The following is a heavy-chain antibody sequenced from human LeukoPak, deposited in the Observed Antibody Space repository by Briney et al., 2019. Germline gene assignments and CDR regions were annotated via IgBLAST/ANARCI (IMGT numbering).Heavy chain of an antibody. CDR3: ARECSSTSCYSY. Sequence: SETLSLTCTVSGGSISSYYWSWIRQPPGKGLEWIGEINRSGSTNYNPSLKSRVTISVDTSKNQFSLKLSSVTAADTAVYYCARECSSTSCYSYWGQGTLVTVSS. J-gene: IGHJ4*02. CDR1: GGSISSYY. D-gene: IGHD2-2*02. V-gene: IGHV4-34*01. CDR2: INRSGST.